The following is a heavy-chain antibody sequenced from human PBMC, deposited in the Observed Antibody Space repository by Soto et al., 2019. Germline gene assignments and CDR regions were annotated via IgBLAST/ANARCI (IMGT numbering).Heavy chain of an antibody. V-gene: IGHV1-58*01. CDR2: IVVGSSKT. D-gene: IGHD3-10*01. Sequence: SVKVSCKTSGFTFSTSAVQWVRQARGQRLEWIGWIVVGSSKTNYAQKFQDRVTITRDTSTSTSYLEMRSLTSADTAVYYCAADTLQKAVWGQGTLVTVSS. J-gene: IGHJ4*02. CDR3: AADTLQKAV. CDR1: GFTFSTSA.